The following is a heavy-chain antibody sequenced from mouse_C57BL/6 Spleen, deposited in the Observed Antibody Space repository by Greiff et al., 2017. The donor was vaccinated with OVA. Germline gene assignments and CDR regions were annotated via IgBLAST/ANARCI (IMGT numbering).Heavy chain of an antibody. CDR1: EYEFPSHD. CDR2: INSDGGST. Sequence: EVHLVESGGGLVQPGESLKLSCESNEYEFPSHDMSWVRKTPEKRLELVAAINSDGGSTYYPDTMERRFIISRDNTKKTLYLQMSSLRSDDTALYYCARQDYGSPWFAYWGQGTLVTVSA. V-gene: IGHV5-2*01. J-gene: IGHJ3*01. CDR3: ARQDYGSPWFAY. D-gene: IGHD1-1*01.